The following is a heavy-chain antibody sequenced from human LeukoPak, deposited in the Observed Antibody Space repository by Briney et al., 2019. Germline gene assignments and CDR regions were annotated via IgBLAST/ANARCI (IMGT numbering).Heavy chain of an antibody. CDR1: GGSISSYY. CDR2: ISYSGNT. J-gene: IGHJ4*02. V-gene: IGHV4-59*08. D-gene: IGHD1-20*01. Sequence: PSETLTLTCTVSGGSISSYYWSWIRQPPGKGLEWIAYISYSGNTNYNPSLKSRVTISVDASKNQFSLRLSSVSAADTAVYYCATYDWNPAHFHYWGQGAQGPVSS. CDR3: ATYDWNPAHFHY.